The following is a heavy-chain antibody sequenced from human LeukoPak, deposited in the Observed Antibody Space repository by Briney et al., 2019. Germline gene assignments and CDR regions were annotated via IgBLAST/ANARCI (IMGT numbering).Heavy chain of an antibody. Sequence: GGSLRLSCAASGFTFSSYWMNWVRQAPGKGLEWVANIKQDGSEKYYVDSVKGRFTISRDNAKNSLYLQMNSLRAEDTAVYYCARNPTVTTLYYFDYWGQGTLVTVSS. CDR1: GFTFSSYW. CDR2: IKQDGSEK. CDR3: ARNPTVTTLYYFDY. D-gene: IGHD4-17*01. J-gene: IGHJ4*02. V-gene: IGHV3-7*01.